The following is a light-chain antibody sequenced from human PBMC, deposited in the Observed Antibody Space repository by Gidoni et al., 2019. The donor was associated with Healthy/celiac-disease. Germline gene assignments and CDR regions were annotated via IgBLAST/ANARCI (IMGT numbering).Light chain of an antibody. Sequence: DIQMTQSPSSLSASVGDRVTITCRASQSISSYLNWYQQKPGKAPKLLIYAASSLQSGVPSRFSGIGSGTDFTLTISSLKPEDFATYYCQQSYSTPLTFGGGTKVEIK. CDR1: QSISSY. J-gene: IGKJ4*01. CDR2: AAS. CDR3: QQSYSTPLT. V-gene: IGKV1-39*01.